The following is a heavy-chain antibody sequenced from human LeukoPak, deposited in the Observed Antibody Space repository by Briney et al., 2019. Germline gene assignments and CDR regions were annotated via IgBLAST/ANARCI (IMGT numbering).Heavy chain of an antibody. J-gene: IGHJ4*02. CDR2: ISSSSSYI. Sequence: GGSLRLSCAASGFTFSSYSMNWVRQAPGKGLEWVSSISSSSSYIYYADSVKGRFTISRDNAKNTLYLQMNSLRAEDTAVYYCAASPSLYGDYSYWGQGTLVTVSS. CDR1: GFTFSSYS. V-gene: IGHV3-21*01. CDR3: AASPSLYGDYSY. D-gene: IGHD4-17*01.